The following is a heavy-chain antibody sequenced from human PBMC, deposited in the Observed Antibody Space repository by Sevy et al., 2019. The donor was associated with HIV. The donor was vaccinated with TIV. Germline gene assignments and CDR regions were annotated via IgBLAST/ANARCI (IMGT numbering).Heavy chain of an antibody. V-gene: IGHV3-53*01. CDR3: ARDGTDSVDCINGVCYTAHFDY. D-gene: IGHD2-8*01. CDR2: IYSGGST. CDR1: GFTFGTYA. Sequence: GGSLRLSCAASGFTFGTYAMSWVRQAPGKGLEWVSVIYSGGSTYYADSVKGRFTISRDSSKNTLYLQMNTLRAEDTAVYYCARDGTDSVDCINGVCYTAHFDYWGQGTLVTVSS. J-gene: IGHJ4*02.